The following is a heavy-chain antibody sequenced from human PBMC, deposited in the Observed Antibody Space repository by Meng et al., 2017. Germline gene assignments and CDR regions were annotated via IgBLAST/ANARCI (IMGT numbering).Heavy chain of an antibody. CDR1: GGTFSSYA. CDR3: AREGPCGGDCSGFDY. Sequence: QVPRVQSWAEVKKPGSSVKVACKASGGTFSSYAISWVRQAPGQGLEWMGGIIPIFGTANYAQKFQGRVTITADESTSTAYMELSSLRSEDTAVYYCAREGPCGGDCSGFDYWGQGTLVTVSS. CDR2: IIPIFGTA. D-gene: IGHD2-21*02. V-gene: IGHV1-69*12. J-gene: IGHJ4*02.